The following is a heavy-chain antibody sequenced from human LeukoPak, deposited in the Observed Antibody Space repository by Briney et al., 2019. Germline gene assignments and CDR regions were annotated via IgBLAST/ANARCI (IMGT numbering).Heavy chain of an antibody. CDR2: FDPEDGET. CDR3: VLRVLVRVVIISFDY. J-gene: IGHJ4*02. Sequence: ASVKVSCKVSGYTLTELSMHWVRQAPGKGLEWMGGFDPEDGETIYAQKFQGRVTMTEDTSTDTAYMELSSLRSEDTAVYYCVLRVLVRVVIISFDYWGQGTLVTVSS. D-gene: IGHD3-10*01. CDR1: GYTLTELS. V-gene: IGHV1-24*01.